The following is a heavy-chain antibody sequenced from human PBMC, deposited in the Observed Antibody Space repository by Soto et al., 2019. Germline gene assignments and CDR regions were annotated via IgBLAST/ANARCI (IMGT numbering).Heavy chain of an antibody. Sequence: ASVKVSCKASGGTFSSYAISWVRQAPGQGLEWMGGIIPIFGTANYAQKFQGRVTITADESTSTAYMELSSLRSEDTAVYYCAGLKGLDPNLPPRLGMDGWGQGTTVTVAS. CDR3: AGLKGLDPNLPPRLGMDG. J-gene: IGHJ6*02. V-gene: IGHV1-69*13. CDR2: IIPIFGTA. D-gene: IGHD5-12*01. CDR1: GGTFSSYA.